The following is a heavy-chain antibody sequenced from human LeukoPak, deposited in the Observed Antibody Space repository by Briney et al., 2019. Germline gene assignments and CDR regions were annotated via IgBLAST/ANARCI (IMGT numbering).Heavy chain of an antibody. Sequence: GASVKVSCKASGYTFTGYYMHWVRQAPGQGLEWMGWINPNSGGTNYAQKFQGWVTMTRDTSISTAYMELSSLRSEDTAVYYCASGGYCSSTSCYLPPFDPWGQGTLVTVSS. D-gene: IGHD2-2*01. CDR1: GYTFTGYY. CDR3: ASGGYCSSTSCYLPPFDP. J-gene: IGHJ5*02. V-gene: IGHV1-2*04. CDR2: INPNSGGT.